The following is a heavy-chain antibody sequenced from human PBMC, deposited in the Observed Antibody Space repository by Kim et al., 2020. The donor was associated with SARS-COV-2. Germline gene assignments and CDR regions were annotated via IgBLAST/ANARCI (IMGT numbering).Heavy chain of an antibody. CDR1: GHTFTGYY. CDR3: AREISVDTDPHFLPLFDY. Sequence: ASVKVSCKASGHTFTGYYMHWVRQAPGQGLEWMGRINPNSGGTNYAQKFQGRVTMTRDTSISTAYMELSRLRSDDTAVYYCAREISVDTDPHFLPLFDYWGQGTLVTVSS. D-gene: IGHD5-18*01. V-gene: IGHV1-2*06. CDR2: INPNSGGT. J-gene: IGHJ4*02.